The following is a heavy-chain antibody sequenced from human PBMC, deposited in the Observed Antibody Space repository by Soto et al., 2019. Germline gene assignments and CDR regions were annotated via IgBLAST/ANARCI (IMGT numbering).Heavy chain of an antibody. CDR2: ISASGDTT. J-gene: IGHJ4*02. Sequence: EVQLLESGGGLVQPGGSLRLSCAASGFSFSTCAVSWVRQAPGKGLEWVSSISASGDTTHYSESVMGRFTISRDNSRNTLHLQMSSLTAEDTAIYSCAAQATGYFVPFDFWGRGTLVTVSS. D-gene: IGHD3-22*01. CDR1: GFSFSTCA. CDR3: AAQATGYFVPFDF. V-gene: IGHV3-23*01.